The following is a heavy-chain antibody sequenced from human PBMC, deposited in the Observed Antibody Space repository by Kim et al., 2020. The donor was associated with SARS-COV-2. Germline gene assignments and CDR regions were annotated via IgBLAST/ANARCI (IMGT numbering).Heavy chain of an antibody. V-gene: IGHV3-11*06. D-gene: IGHD2-2*01. CDR3: ASVPMVVVPAYYFDY. Sequence: GGSLRLSCAASGFTFSDYYMSWIRQATGKGLEWVSYISSSSSYTNYADSVKGQFTISRDNAKNSLYLQRNSLRAEDTAVYYCASVPMVVVPAYYFDYWGQGTLVSVS. CDR1: GFTFSDYY. CDR2: ISSSSSYT. J-gene: IGHJ4*02.